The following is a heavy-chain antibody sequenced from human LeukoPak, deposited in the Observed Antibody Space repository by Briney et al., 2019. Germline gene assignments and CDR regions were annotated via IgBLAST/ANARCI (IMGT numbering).Heavy chain of an antibody. CDR1: GYSFTNYW. J-gene: IGHJ4*02. Sequence: GESLKISRKGSGYSFTNYWIGWVRQMPGKGLEWMGVIYPGGSGIRYSPSFQGQVTISADKSISTAYLQWSTLKASDTAMYYCARPGVAGTAAYFDSWGQGTLVTVSS. V-gene: IGHV5-51*01. CDR3: ARPGVAGTAAYFDS. CDR2: IYPGGSGI. D-gene: IGHD6-19*01.